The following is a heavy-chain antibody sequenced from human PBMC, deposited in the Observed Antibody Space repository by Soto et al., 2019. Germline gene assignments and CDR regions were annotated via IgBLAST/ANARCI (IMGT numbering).Heavy chain of an antibody. V-gene: IGHV5-51*03. D-gene: IGHD6-6*01. J-gene: IGHJ4*02. CDR3: ARLYSSSSSEYFDY. CDR2: IYPDDSDA. CDR1: GYSFATDW. Sequence: EVQPVQSGAEVKKPGESLKISCKGYGYSFATDWIGWVRQMPGKGLEWMGVIYPDDSDARYSPSFQGLVTISADKSINTAYLHWSSLTASDTAIYYCARLYSSSSSEYFDYWGQGTLVTVSS.